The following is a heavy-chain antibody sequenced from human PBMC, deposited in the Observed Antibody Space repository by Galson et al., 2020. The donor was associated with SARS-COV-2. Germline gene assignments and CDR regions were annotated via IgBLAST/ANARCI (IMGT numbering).Heavy chain of an antibody. CDR1: AGSIRSGVYY. CDR3: ARVGYSSGWTYDH. Sequence: SETLSLTCAVSAGSIRSGVYYWSWIRQPPGKGLEWIGEINHRGSTSYNPSLKSRVAISIDTSNNQFSLKLSSVTAADTALDYCARVGYSSGWTYDHWGQGTLVRVSS. CDR2: INHRGST. V-gene: IGHV4-34*01. D-gene: IGHD6-19*01. J-gene: IGHJ4*02.